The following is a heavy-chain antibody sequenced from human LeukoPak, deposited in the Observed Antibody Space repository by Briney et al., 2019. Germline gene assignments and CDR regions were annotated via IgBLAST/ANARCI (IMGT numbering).Heavy chain of an antibody. V-gene: IGHV6-1*01. J-gene: IGHJ4*02. CDR1: GDNVSSNSAT. Sequence: SQTLSLTCAISGDNVSSNSATWSWIRQSPSRGLEWLGRTYNRSKWYSDYAVSVRSRLTINPDTSKTQFSLQLNSVTPDDTAVYYCARGVGAAWKVFDYWGQGTLVTVSS. D-gene: IGHD3-10*01. CDR2: TYNRSKWYS. CDR3: ARGVGAAWKVFDY.